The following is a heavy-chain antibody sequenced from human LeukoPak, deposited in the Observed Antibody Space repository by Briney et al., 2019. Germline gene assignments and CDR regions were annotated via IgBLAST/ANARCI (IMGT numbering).Heavy chain of an antibody. V-gene: IGHV3-48*03. CDR3: ARSPDIVVVPAAIPDAFDI. CDR1: GFTFSSYE. J-gene: IGHJ3*02. Sequence: GGSLRLSCAASGFTFSSYEMNWVRQAPGKGLEWVSYISSSGSTIYYADSVKGRFTISRDNAKNSLYLQMNSLRAEDTAVYYCARSPDIVVVPAAIPDAFDIRGQGTMVTVSS. D-gene: IGHD2-2*02. CDR2: ISSSGSTI.